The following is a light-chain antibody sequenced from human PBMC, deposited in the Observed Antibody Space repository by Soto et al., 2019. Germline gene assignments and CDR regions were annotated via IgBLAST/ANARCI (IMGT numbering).Light chain of an antibody. Sequence: QSVLTQPPSVSAPPGQKVTISCSGTSSNIGNNYVSWYQQLPGTAPRLLIYDNGKRPTGIPDRFSGSKSGTSATLGITGLQTGDEADYYCGTWDSSLSAGVFGGGTKLTVL. V-gene: IGLV1-51*01. CDR2: DNG. J-gene: IGLJ3*02. CDR3: GTWDSSLSAGV. CDR1: SSNIGNNY.